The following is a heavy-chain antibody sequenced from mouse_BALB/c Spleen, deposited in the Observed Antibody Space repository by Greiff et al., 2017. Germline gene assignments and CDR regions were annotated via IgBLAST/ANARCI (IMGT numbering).Heavy chain of an antibody. J-gene: IGHJ3*01. V-gene: IGHV1-4*01. CDR1: GYTFTSYT. Sequence: QVQLQQSGAELARPGASVKMSCKASGYTFTSYTMHWVKQRPGQGLEWIGYINPSSGYTNYNQKFKDKATLTADKSSSTAYMQLSSLTSEDSAVYYCARQGGYDYVAYWGQGTLVTVSA. CDR3: ARQGGYDYVAY. D-gene: IGHD2-4*01. CDR2: INPSSGYT.